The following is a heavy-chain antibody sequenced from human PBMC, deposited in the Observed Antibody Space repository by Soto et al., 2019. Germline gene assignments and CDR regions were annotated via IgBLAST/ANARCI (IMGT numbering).Heavy chain of an antibody. CDR3: ASHYYDSSGYINYFDS. J-gene: IGHJ4*02. CDR1: GGSISSGDYY. Sequence: QVQLQESGPGLVKPSQTLSLTCTVSGGSISSGDYYWSWIRQPPGKGLEWIGYIYYSGSTYYNPSLKSRVNISVDTSKNHFALKLSSVTAADTAVYYCASHYYDSSGYINYFDSWGQGTLVTVSS. D-gene: IGHD3-22*01. V-gene: IGHV4-30-4*01. CDR2: IYYSGST.